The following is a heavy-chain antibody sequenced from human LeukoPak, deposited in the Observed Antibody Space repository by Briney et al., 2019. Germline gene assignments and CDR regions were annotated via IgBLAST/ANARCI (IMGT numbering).Heavy chain of an antibody. CDR3: ARDLGEVTTGRYGMDV. CDR1: GFTVSSNY. J-gene: IGHJ6*02. CDR2: IYSGGST. V-gene: IGHV3-66*01. Sequence: GGSLRLSCAASGFTVSSNYMSWVRQAPGKGLEWVSVIYSGGSTYYADSVKGRFTISRDNSKNTLYLQMNSLRAEDTAVYYCARDLGEVTTGRYGMDVWGQGTTVTVSS. D-gene: IGHD4-17*01.